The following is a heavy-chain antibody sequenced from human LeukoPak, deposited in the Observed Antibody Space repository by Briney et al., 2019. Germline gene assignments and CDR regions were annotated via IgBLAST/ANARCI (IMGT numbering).Heavy chain of an antibody. D-gene: IGHD3-3*01. V-gene: IGHV1-69*01. CDR2: IIPIFGTA. CDR1: GGTFNTHG. CDR3: ARASRWGTIFGGYFDY. Sequence: VASVKVSCKTSGGTFNTHGISWVRQAPGQGLEWMGGIIPIFGTANYAQKFQGRVTITADESTSTAYMELSSLRSEDTAVYYCARASRWGTIFGGYFDYWGQGTLVTVSS. J-gene: IGHJ4*02.